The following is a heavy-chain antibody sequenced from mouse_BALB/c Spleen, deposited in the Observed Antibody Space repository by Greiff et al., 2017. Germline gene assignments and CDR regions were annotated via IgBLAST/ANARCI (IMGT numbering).Heavy chain of an antibody. J-gene: IGHJ4*01. CDR1: GYTFTSYW. CDR3: ARRWDDAMDY. Sequence: QVQLKESGAELARPGASVKLSCKASGYTFTSYWMQWVKQRPGQGLEWIGAIYPGDGDTRYTQKFKGKATLTADKSSSTAYMQLSSLASEDSAVYYCARRWDDAMDYWGQGTSVTVSS. D-gene: IGHD4-1*01. V-gene: IGHV1-87*01. CDR2: IYPGDGDT.